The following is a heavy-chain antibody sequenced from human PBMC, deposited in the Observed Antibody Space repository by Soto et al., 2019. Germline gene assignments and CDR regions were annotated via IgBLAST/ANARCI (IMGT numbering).Heavy chain of an antibody. Sequence: QVQLVQSGAEVKKPGSSVKVSCKASGGTFSSYAISWVRQAPGQGLEWMGEYIPIFGTANYAQEFAGRVTITADESTGTAYMELSSLRSEDTAVYYFARAGYSGRLAEYFQHWGQGTLVTVSS. J-gene: IGHJ1*01. V-gene: IGHV1-69*01. CDR2: YIPIFGTA. D-gene: IGHD1-26*01. CDR3: ARAGYSGRLAEYFQH. CDR1: GGTFSSYA.